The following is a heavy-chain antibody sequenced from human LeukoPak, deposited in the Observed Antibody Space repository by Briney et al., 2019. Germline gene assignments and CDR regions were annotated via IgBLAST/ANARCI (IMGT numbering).Heavy chain of an antibody. J-gene: IGHJ4*02. CDR2: INTNTGNP. V-gene: IGHV7-4-1*01. CDR1: GYTFTSYA. D-gene: IGHD2-2*01. CDR3: ARDQVGYCSSTSCSLSYYFDY. Sequence: ASVKVSCKASGYTFTSYAMNWVRQAPGQGLEWMGWINTNTGNPTYAQGFTGRFVFSLDTSVSTAYLQICSLKAEDTAVYYCARDQVGYCSSTSCSLSYYFDYWGQGTLVTVSS.